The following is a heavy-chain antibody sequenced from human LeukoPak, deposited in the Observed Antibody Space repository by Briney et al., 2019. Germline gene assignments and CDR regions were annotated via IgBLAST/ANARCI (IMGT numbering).Heavy chain of an antibody. Sequence: GGSLRLSCAASGFTFSSYSMNWVRQAPGKGLEWVSSISSSSSYIYYADSVKGRFTISRDNAKNSLYLQMDSLRAEDTAVYYCAKDLSGWYYFDYWGQGTLVTVSS. D-gene: IGHD6-19*01. V-gene: IGHV3-21*01. CDR1: GFTFSSYS. CDR2: ISSSSSYI. J-gene: IGHJ4*02. CDR3: AKDLSGWYYFDY.